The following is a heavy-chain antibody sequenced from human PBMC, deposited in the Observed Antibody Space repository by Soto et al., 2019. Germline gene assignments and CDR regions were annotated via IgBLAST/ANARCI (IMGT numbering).Heavy chain of an antibody. V-gene: IGHV3-23*01. Sequence: GGSLRLSCAASGFTFSSYAMSWVRQAPGKGLEWVSAISGSGGSTYYADSVKGRFTISRDNSKNTLYLQMNSLRAEDTAVYYCAKVTGYYDSSGYYPLDAFDIWSQGTMVTVSS. CDR3: AKVTGYYDSSGYYPLDAFDI. D-gene: IGHD3-22*01. CDR2: ISGSGGST. J-gene: IGHJ3*02. CDR1: GFTFSSYA.